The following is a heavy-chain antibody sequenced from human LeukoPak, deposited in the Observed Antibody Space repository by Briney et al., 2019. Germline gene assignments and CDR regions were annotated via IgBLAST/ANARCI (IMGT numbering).Heavy chain of an antibody. CDR3: ARAGRNSGREGLGAFDI. CDR1: GGTFSSYA. Sequence: SVKVSCKASGGTFSSYAISWVRQAPGQGLEWMGGIIPIFGTANYAQKFQGRVTITADESTSTAYMELSSLRSEDTAVYYCARAGRNSGREGLGAFDIWGQGTMVTVSS. J-gene: IGHJ3*02. CDR2: IIPIFGTA. D-gene: IGHD1-26*01. V-gene: IGHV1-69*13.